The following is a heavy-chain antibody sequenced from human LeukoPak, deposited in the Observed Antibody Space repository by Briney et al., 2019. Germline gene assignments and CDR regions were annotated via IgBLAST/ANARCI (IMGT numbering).Heavy chain of an antibody. J-gene: IGHJ4*02. CDR3: ARTKMGGLLWFGEFMGGFDY. Sequence: SETLSLTCTVSGGSISSSSYYWGWIRQPPGKGLEWIGSIYYSGSTYYNPSLKSRVTISVDTSKNQFSLKLSSVTAADTAVYYCARTKMGGLLWFGEFMGGFDYWGQGTLVTVSS. CDR1: GGSISSSSYY. V-gene: IGHV4-39*07. CDR2: IYYSGST. D-gene: IGHD3-10*01.